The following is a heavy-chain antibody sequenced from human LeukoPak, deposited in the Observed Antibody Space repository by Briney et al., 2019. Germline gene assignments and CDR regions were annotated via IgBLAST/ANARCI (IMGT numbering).Heavy chain of an antibody. CDR2: IWYDGTNK. Sequence: PGGSLRLSCAASGFTFSSYSMNWVRQAPGKGLEWVAVIWYDGTNKYYADSVKGRFTISRDNSKNTLYLQMNSLRAEDTAVYYCARDVASDYGGNPDYWGQGTLVTVSS. D-gene: IGHD4-23*01. V-gene: IGHV3-33*08. CDR1: GFTFSSYS. CDR3: ARDVASDYGGNPDY. J-gene: IGHJ4*02.